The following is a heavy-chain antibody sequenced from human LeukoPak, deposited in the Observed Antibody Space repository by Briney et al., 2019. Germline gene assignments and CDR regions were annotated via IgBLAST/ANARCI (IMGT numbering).Heavy chain of an antibody. CDR2: ISSGSTTM. V-gene: IGHV3-48*01. J-gene: IGHJ6*03. D-gene: IGHD3-22*01. CDR1: GFTFRSYG. Sequence: GGSLRLACAASGFTFRSYGMNWVRPAPGKGPEWVSYISSGSTTMYYADSVRGRFTISRDNAKNSLYLEMNSLRPEDTAVYYCAKDPHPSGYGDFYYMDVWGKGTTVTVSS. CDR3: AKDPHPSGYGDFYYMDV.